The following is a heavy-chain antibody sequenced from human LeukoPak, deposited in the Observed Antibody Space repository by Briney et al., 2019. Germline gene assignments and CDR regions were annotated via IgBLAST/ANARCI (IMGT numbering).Heavy chain of an antibody. CDR1: GFIFSSRW. D-gene: IGHD4-17*01. Sequence: GGSLRLSCAASGFIFSSRWMSWVRQAPGKGLEWVASINQDGSDKRHADSVRGRFTISRDNAKNSLSLQVNSPRAEHTAIYYCATLKDAVTTFDNWGQGTLVTVSS. CDR3: ATLKDAVTTFDN. J-gene: IGHJ4*02. V-gene: IGHV3-7*01. CDR2: INQDGSDK.